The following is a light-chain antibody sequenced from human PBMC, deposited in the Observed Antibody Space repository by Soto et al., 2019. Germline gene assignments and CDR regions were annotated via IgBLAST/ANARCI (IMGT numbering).Light chain of an antibody. Sequence: EIVLTQSPATLSLSPGERATLSCRASQSVSSYLAWYQQKPGQAPRLLIYDASNRATGIPARFSGSGSGTDFTLTISSLEPEDFAVYYCQQYGNSPYTFGQGTKVEIK. CDR3: QQYGNSPYT. CDR1: QSVSSY. CDR2: DAS. J-gene: IGKJ2*01. V-gene: IGKV3-11*01.